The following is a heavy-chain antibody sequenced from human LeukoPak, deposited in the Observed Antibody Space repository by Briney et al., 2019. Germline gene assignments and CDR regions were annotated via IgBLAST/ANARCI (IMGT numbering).Heavy chain of an antibody. Sequence: GRSLRLSCTASGFTFSSYWMSWVRQAPGKGLEWVANIKQDGSEKYYVDSVKGRFTISRDNAKNSLYLQMNSLRAEDTAVYYCARGSRKDPSLDYWGQGTLVTVSS. V-gene: IGHV3-7*01. CDR2: IKQDGSEK. CDR3: ARGSRKDPSLDY. D-gene: IGHD1-14*01. J-gene: IGHJ4*02. CDR1: GFTFSSYW.